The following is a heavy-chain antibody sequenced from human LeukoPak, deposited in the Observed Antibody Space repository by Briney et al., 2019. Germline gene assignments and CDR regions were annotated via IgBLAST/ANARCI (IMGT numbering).Heavy chain of an antibody. CDR3: AKVPPFYYESSGYYHFDY. Sequence: PGGSLRLCCAASGFTFSSYAMSWVRQAPGKGLEWVSFISGSGTSTYYADSVKGRFTISRDNSKNTLCLQMNSLRAEDTALYYCAKVPPFYYESSGYYHFDYWGQGALVTISS. CDR1: GFTFSSYA. CDR2: ISGSGTST. V-gene: IGHV3-23*01. J-gene: IGHJ4*02. D-gene: IGHD3-22*01.